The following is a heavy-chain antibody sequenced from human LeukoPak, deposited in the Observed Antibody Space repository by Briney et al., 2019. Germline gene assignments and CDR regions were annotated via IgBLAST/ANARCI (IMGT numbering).Heavy chain of an antibody. CDR1: GYTINN. J-gene: IGHJ5*02. CDR2: INPSGGT. CDR3: ARDGDYCVDP. D-gene: IGHD2-15*01. Sequence: GASVKVSCKASGYTINNIHWVRQAPGQGLKWMGIINPSGGTSYAQKFQGRVTMTRDTSTGTVYMELRSLTSEDTAVYYCARDGDYCVDPWGQGTLVTVSS. V-gene: IGHV1-46*02.